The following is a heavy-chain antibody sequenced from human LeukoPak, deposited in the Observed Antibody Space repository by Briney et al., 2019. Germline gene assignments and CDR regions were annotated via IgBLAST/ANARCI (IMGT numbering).Heavy chain of an antibody. CDR1: DYTFTNYG. D-gene: IGHD3-22*01. Sequence: ASVKVSCKASDYTFTNYGISWVRQAPGQGLEWMGWISAYNGNTNQAQKLQGRVTMTTDTSTRTAYMELRSLRSDDTAVYYCARDYYDSSGYYYVFAYWGQGTLVTVSP. CDR3: ARDYYDSSGYYYVFAY. V-gene: IGHV1-18*01. CDR2: ISAYNGNT. J-gene: IGHJ4*02.